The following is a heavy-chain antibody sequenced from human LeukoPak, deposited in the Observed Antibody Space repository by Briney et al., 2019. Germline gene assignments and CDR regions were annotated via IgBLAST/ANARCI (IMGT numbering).Heavy chain of an antibody. V-gene: IGHV4-39*01. CDR2: IYYSGST. CDR1: GGSISSSSYY. J-gene: IGHJ4*02. D-gene: IGHD6-19*01. Sequence: SETLSLTCTVSGGSISSSSYYWGWIRQPPGKGLEWIGSIYYSGSTYYNPSLKSRVTIPVDTSKNQFSLKLSSVTAADTAVYYCASQEYSSGWATELYYFDYWGQGTLVTVSS. CDR3: ASQEYSSGWATELYYFDY.